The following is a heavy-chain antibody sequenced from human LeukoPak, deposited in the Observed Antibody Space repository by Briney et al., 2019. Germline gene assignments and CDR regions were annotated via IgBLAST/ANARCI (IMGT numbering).Heavy chain of an antibody. CDR1: GFTVSSNY. J-gene: IGHJ5*02. Sequence: AGGSLRLSCAGSGFTVSSNYMSWVRQAPGKGLEWVSVIYTGGNTYYADSVKGRFTISRDNSKNTLYLQMNSLRAEDTAVCYCARGLIYSPNWFDPWGQGTLVTVSS. V-gene: IGHV3-66*01. D-gene: IGHD4-11*01. CDR3: ARGLIYSPNWFDP. CDR2: IYTGGNT.